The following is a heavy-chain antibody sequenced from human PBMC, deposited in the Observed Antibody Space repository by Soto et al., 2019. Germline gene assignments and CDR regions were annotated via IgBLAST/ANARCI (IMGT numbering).Heavy chain of an antibody. J-gene: IGHJ4*02. CDR3: ARDGSGTTLLDY. Sequence: EVQLVESGGGLVKPGGSLRLSCAASGFTFSSYSMNWVRQAPGKGLEWVSSISSSSSYIYYADSVKGRFTTSRDNAKNSLYLQMNSLRAEDTAVYYCARDGSGTTLLDYWGQGTLVTVSS. CDR2: ISSSSSYI. D-gene: IGHD1-1*01. V-gene: IGHV3-21*01. CDR1: GFTFSSYS.